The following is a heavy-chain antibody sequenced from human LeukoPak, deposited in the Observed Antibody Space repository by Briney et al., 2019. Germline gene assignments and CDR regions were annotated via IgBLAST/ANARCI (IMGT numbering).Heavy chain of an antibody. J-gene: IGHJ3*02. CDR1: GFTFDDYA. CDR2: ISWNSGSI. D-gene: IGHD3-10*01. V-gene: IGHV3-9*01. Sequence: GGSLRLSCAASGFTFDDYAMHWVRQGPVKGLEWVSGISWNSGSIGYADSVKGRFTISRDNAKKSLYLQMNSLRVEDTALYYCAKDLYGSGSYRIKDTFDMWGQGTMVTVSS. CDR3: AKDLYGSGSYRIKDTFDM.